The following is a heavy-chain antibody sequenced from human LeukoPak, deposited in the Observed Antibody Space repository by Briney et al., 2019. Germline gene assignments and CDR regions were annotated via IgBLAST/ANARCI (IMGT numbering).Heavy chain of an antibody. J-gene: IGHJ4*02. CDR2: IYSGGST. V-gene: IGHV3-66*01. CDR3: ARDAVTSLLAD. CDR1: GFSVSSNY. Sequence: PGGSLRLSCAASGFSVSSNYMSWVRQAPGKGLEWVSVIYSGGSTYYADSVKGRFTISRDNSKNTLYLQMNSLRAEDTAVYYCARDAVTSLLADWGQGTLVTVSS. D-gene: IGHD4-17*01.